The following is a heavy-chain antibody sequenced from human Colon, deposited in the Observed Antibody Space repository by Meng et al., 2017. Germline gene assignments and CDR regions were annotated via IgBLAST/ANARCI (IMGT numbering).Heavy chain of an antibody. V-gene: IGHV3-15*01. D-gene: IGHD3-10*01. J-gene: IGHJ4*02. Sequence: GGSLRLSCAASGFTFSKAWMSWVRQPPGKGLEWVGRIKSKSDGGTTDYVAPVKDRFTTSRDDSKTTLYLQMNGLKAEDTAVYYCVIGGGVRGVKGFENWGQGTLVTVSS. CDR3: VIGGGVRGVKGFEN. CDR1: GFTFSKAW. CDR2: IKSKSDGGTT.